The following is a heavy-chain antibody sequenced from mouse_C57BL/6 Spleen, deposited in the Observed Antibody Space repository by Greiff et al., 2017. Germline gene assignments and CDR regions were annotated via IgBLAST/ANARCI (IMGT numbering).Heavy chain of an antibody. J-gene: IGHJ4*01. D-gene: IGHD4-1*01. Sequence: VQGVESGAELARPGASVKLSCKASGYTFTSYGISWVKQRTGQGLEWIGEIYPRSGNTYYNEKFKGKATLTADKSSSTAYMELRSLTSEDSAVYFCARDEANCDYAMDYWGQGTSVTVSS. V-gene: IGHV1-81*01. CDR3: ARDEANCDYAMDY. CDR1: GYTFTSYG. CDR2: IYPRSGNT.